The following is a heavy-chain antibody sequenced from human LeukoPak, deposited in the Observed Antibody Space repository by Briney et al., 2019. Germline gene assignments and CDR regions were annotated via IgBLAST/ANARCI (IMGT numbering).Heavy chain of an antibody. CDR2: INHSGST. CDR1: GESFSGYY. V-gene: IGHV4-34*01. Sequence: MTSETLSLTCAVYGESFSGYYWSWIRQPPGKGLEWIGEINHSGSTNYNPSLKSRVTISVDTSKNQFSLKLSSVTAADTAVYYYARDRRAARLDYWGQGTLVTVSS. CDR3: ARDRRAARLDY. J-gene: IGHJ4*02. D-gene: IGHD6-6*01.